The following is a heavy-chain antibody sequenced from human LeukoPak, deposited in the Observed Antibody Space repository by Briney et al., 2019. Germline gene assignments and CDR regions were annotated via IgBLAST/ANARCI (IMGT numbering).Heavy chain of an antibody. D-gene: IGHD1-26*01. CDR2: IYPGDSDT. V-gene: IGHV5-51*01. CDR3: ARQVGATGHFDL. Sequence: GESLKISCKDSEYSFTAFWIGWVRQMPGKGLEWMGNIYPGDSDTRYSPSFQGQVTISADKSISTAHLQWSSLKASDTAMYFCARQVGATGHFDLWGQGTLVTVSS. CDR1: EYSFTAFW. J-gene: IGHJ4*02.